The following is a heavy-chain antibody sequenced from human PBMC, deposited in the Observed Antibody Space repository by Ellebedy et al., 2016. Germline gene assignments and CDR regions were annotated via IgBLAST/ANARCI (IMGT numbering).Heavy chain of an antibody. D-gene: IGHD3-10*01. CDR2: ISSSGSTI. V-gene: IGHV3-11*01. CDR1: GFTFSDYY. CDR3: ARDGSGSYLLDY. Sequence: GESLKISXAASGFTFSDYYMSWIRQAPGKGLEWVSYISSSGSTIYYADSVKGRFTISRDNAKNSLYLQMNSLRAEDTAVYYCARDGSGSYLLDYWGQGTLVTVSS. J-gene: IGHJ4*02.